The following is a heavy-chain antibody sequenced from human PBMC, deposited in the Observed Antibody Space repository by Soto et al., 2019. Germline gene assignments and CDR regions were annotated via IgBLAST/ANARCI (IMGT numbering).Heavy chain of an antibody. CDR2: INTDGGSS. V-gene: IGHV3-74*03. D-gene: IGHD2-2*01. Sequence: EVQLVESGGDLVQPGGSLRLSCAASGFTFSGHWMHWVRQVPGKGLEWVSRINTDGGSSAYADSVKGRFTISRDNAKNTLYLQMSGLRAENTAVYYCAREAGYCSRTSCYRRAFDTW. J-gene: IGHJ3*02. CDR1: GFTFSGHW. CDR3: AREAGYCSRTSCYRRAFDT.